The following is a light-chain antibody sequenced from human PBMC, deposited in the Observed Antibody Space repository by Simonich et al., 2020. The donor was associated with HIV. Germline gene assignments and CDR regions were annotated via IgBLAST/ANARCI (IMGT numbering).Light chain of an antibody. V-gene: IGKV4-1*01. J-gene: IGKJ2*01. CDR3: QQYNTTPYT. CDR1: QSVLYSSNNKNY. Sequence: DILMTQSPDSLGVSLGERATINCKSSQSVLYSSNNKNYLAWYQQKSGQPPKLLIYWGSPRESGFPDRFSGSGSGTDFTLTISSLQAEDVAVYYCQQYNTTPYTFGQGTKLEIK. CDR2: WGS.